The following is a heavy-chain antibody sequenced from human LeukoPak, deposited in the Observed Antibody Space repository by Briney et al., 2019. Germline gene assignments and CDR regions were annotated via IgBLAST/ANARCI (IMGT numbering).Heavy chain of an antibody. Sequence: SETLSLTCTVSGGSISSGDYYWRWIRQPPGKGLEWIGYIYYSGSTYYNPSLKSRVTISVDTSKNQFSLKLSSVTAADTAVYYCASLLGYCSSTSCYYGAFDIWGQGTMVTVSS. D-gene: IGHD2-2*01. J-gene: IGHJ3*02. CDR3: ASLLGYCSSTSCYYGAFDI. CDR1: GGSISSGDYY. CDR2: IYYSGST. V-gene: IGHV4-30-4*01.